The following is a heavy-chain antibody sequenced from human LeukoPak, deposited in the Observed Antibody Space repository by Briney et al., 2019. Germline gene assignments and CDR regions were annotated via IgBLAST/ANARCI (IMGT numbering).Heavy chain of an antibody. D-gene: IGHD3-22*01. J-gene: IGHJ4*02. CDR3: ARGYGSSGYAY. Sequence: QPGGSLRLSCAASGFTFNSYWMSWVRQAPGKGLEWVANIKQDGSEKYYVDSVKGRFTISRDNAKNSLYLQMNSLRAEDAAVYYCARGYGSSGYAYWGQGTLVTVSS. CDR1: GFTFNSYW. CDR2: IKQDGSEK. V-gene: IGHV3-7*01.